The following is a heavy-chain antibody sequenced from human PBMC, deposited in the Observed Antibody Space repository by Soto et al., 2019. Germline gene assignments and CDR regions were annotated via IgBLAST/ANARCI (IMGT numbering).Heavy chain of an antibody. CDR2: MNPNSGNT. CDR3: ARLYSSSWPYQGLDV. J-gene: IGHJ6*02. V-gene: IGHV1-8*01. D-gene: IGHD6-13*01. CDR1: GYTFTSYD. Sequence: QVQLVQSGAEVKKPGASVKVSCKASGYTFTSYDINWVRQATGQGLEWMGWMNPNSGNTGYAQKFQGRVTMTRNTSISTAYMALSSLRSEDTAVYYCARLYSSSWPYQGLDVWGQGTTVTVSS.